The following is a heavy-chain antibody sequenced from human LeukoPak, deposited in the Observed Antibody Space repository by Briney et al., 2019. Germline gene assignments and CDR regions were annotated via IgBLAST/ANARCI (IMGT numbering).Heavy chain of an antibody. CDR1: GGTFSSYT. CDR2: IIPIFGTT. V-gene: IGHV1-69*01. Sequence: SVKVSCKTSGGTFSSYTISWVRQAPGQGLEWMGGIIPIFGTTNYAQKFQGRVTITADDSTSTAYMELSSLRSEDTAVYYCARSVGYSGYGIDYWGQGTLVTVSS. J-gene: IGHJ4*02. CDR3: ARSVGYSGYGIDY. D-gene: IGHD5-12*01.